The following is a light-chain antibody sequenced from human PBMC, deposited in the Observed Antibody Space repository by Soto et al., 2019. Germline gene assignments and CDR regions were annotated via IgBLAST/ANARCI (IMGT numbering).Light chain of an antibody. CDR2: SDH. CDR1: SSNIGSNA. J-gene: IGLJ3*02. CDR3: AAWGDRLNTWV. Sequence: QSVLTQPPSASGTPGQRVTISCSGSSSNIGSNAVTWYQHFPGTAPKVLIDSDHQRPSGVPDRFSGSKSGTSASLAVSGLRAEDEADYCCAAWGDRLNTWVFGGGTKLTVL. V-gene: IGLV1-44*01.